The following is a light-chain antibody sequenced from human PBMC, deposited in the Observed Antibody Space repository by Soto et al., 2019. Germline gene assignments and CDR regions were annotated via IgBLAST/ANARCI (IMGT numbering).Light chain of an antibody. CDR1: QSVSSTY. Sequence: EIVLTQSPGTLSLSPGERATLSCRASQSVSSTYLAWYQQKPGQAPRLLIYGASSRATGIPDRFSGSGSGTDFPLTISRLEPEDFEMYYCQQYGSSPLTFGGGTKVEIK. CDR2: GAS. CDR3: QQYGSSPLT. V-gene: IGKV3-20*01. J-gene: IGKJ4*01.